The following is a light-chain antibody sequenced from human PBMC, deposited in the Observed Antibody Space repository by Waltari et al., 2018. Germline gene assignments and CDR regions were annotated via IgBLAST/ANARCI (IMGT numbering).Light chain of an antibody. CDR1: QSVSNN. V-gene: IGKV3-15*01. J-gene: IGKJ3*01. CDR3: QHYNNWPPLFT. CDR2: GAS. Sequence: EIVMTQSPATLSVSPGERATLSCRASQSVSNNLAWYQQKPGQAPRLLIYGASNRATGIPARFSGSGSGTEFTLTISSLQSEDFAVYYCQHYNNWPPLFTFGPGTKVDIK.